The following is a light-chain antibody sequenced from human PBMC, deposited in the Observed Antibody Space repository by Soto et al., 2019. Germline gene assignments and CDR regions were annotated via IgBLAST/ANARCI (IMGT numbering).Light chain of an antibody. CDR2: GAS. V-gene: IGKV3-20*01. CDR1: QSLSGAN. Sequence: IVLTQSPGTVSLSQGERATLSCRASQSLSGANLAWYQQKPGQAPRFLIYGASNRATGILDRFSGWGSGTDFTLIISRLEPEDFAVYYCQQYGRSLWTFGQGTKVDIK. CDR3: QQYGRSLWT. J-gene: IGKJ1*01.